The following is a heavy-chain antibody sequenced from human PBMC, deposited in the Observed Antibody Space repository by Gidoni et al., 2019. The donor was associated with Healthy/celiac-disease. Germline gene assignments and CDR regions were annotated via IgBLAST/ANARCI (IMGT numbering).Heavy chain of an antibody. V-gene: IGHV3-33*01. CDR1: GFTFSSYG. D-gene: IGHD3-3*01. CDR3: ARDPASYYDFWSGYAQFYYYYYGMDV. J-gene: IGHJ6*02. CDR2: IWYDGSNK. Sequence: QVQLVESGGGVVQPGRSLRLSCAASGFTFSSYGMPWVRQAPGKGLEWVAVIWYDGSNKYYADSVKGRFTISRDNSKNTLYLQMNSLRAEDTAVYYCARDPASYYDFWSGYAQFYYYYYGMDVWGQGTTVTVSS.